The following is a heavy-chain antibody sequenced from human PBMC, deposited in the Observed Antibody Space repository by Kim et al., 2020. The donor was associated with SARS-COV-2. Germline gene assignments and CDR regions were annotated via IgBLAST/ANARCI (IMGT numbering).Heavy chain of an antibody. CDR1: GYTFTSYG. D-gene: IGHD3-9*01. J-gene: IGHJ3*02. Sequence: ASVKVSCKASGYTFTSYGISWVRQAPGQGLEWMGWISAYNGNTNYAQKLQGRVTMTTDTSTSTAYMELRSLRSDDTAVYYCARVRIDYDILTGYPRGAFDIWGQGTMVTVSS. CDR3: ARVRIDYDILTGYPRGAFDI. CDR2: ISAYNGNT. V-gene: IGHV1-18*01.